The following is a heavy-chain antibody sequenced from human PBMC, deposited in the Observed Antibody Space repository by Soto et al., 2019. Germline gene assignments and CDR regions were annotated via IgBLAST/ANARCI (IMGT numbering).Heavy chain of an antibody. V-gene: IGHV3-30*18. CDR3: AKEHVGQLVLDY. J-gene: IGHJ4*02. CDR1: GFTFSSYG. Sequence: QVQLVESGGGVVQPGRSLRLSCAASGFTFSSYGMHWVRQAPGKGLEWVAVISYDGSNKYYADSVKGRFTISRDNSKNTLYLQMNSLRAEDTAVYYCAKEHVGQLVLDYWGQGTLVTVSS. CDR2: ISYDGSNK. D-gene: IGHD6-6*01.